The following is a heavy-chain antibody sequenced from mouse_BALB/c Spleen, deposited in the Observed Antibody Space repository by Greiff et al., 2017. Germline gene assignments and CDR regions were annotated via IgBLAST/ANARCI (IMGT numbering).Heavy chain of an antibody. CDR1: GYTFTDYA. Sequence: VQLQQSGAELVRPGVSVKISCKGSGYTFTDYAMHWVKQSHAKSLEWIGVISTYYGDASYNQKFKGKATMTVDKSSSTAYMELARLTSEDSAIYYCARWDYDDYYAMDYWGQGTSVTVSS. CDR3: ARWDYDDYYAMDY. V-gene: IGHV1S137*01. D-gene: IGHD2-4*01. J-gene: IGHJ4*01. CDR2: ISTYYGDA.